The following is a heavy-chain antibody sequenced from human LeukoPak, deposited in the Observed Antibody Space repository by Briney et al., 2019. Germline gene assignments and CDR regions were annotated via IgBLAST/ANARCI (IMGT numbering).Heavy chain of an antibody. CDR1: GGSISGYY. J-gene: IGHJ3*02. V-gene: IGHV4-59*01. CDR2: ISYSGTT. CDR3: ARVRHGAFDI. Sequence: SETLSLTCSVSGGSISGYYWSWIRQPPGKGLECIGYISYSGTTHYNPSLKSRVTISVDTSKNQFSLKLSSVTAADTAVYYCARVRHGAFDIWGQGTMVTVSS.